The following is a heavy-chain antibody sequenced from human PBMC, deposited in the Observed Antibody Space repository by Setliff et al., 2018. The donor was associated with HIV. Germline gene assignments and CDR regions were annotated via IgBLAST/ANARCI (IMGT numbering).Heavy chain of an antibody. Sequence: SLTCTVSGGSIRSSSYYWGWIRQPPGKGLEWIGSIYYSGSTYYNPSLKSRVTISVDTSKNQFSLKLSSVTAADTAVYYCASLSAAAGTAKPPFYYYYYYMDVWGKGTTVTVSS. CDR2: IYYSGST. D-gene: IGHD6-13*01. CDR3: ASLSAAAGTAKPPFYYYYYYMDV. V-gene: IGHV4-39*07. J-gene: IGHJ6*03. CDR1: GGSIRSSSYY.